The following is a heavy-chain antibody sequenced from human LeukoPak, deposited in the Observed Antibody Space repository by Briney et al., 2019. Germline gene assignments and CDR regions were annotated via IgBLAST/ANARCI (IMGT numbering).Heavy chain of an antibody. J-gene: IGHJ6*02. V-gene: IGHV5-51*01. CDR3: AGGEYSSSPWDYYYGMDV. CDR2: IYPGDSDT. D-gene: IGHD6-6*01. Sequence: GGSLRPSCKGSGYSFTTYWIGWVRQMPGRGLEWMGIIYPGDSDTRYSPSFQGQVTISADKSISTAYLQWSSLKASDTAMYYCAGGEYSSSPWDYYYGMDVWGQGTTVTVSS. CDR1: GYSFTTYW.